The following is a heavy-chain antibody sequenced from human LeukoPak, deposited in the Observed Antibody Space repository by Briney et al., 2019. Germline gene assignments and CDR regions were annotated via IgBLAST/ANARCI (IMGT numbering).Heavy chain of an antibody. V-gene: IGHV7-4-1*02. D-gene: IGHD3-16*01. CDR1: GYTFTVYS. Sequence: GASVKVSCTAFGYTFTVYSINWLRQAPGQGLEWMGWITTSTGKPTYAQGFTGRFVFSLDTSVSTTYLHINSLKAEDTAVYYCARDASMINFDYWGQGSLVTVSS. CDR2: ITTSTGKP. CDR3: ARDASMINFDY. J-gene: IGHJ4*02.